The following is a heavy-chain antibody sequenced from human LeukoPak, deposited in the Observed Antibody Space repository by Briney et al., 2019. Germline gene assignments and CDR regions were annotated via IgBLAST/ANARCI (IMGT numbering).Heavy chain of an antibody. V-gene: IGHV3-21*04. Sequence: PGGSLRLSCAASGFTFSSYSMNWVRQAPGKGLEWVSSISSSSGYIYYADSVKGRFTISRDNAKNSLYLQMNSLRAEDTAVYYCARERDSGSYWDYYYYMDVWGKGTTVTVSS. D-gene: IGHD1-26*01. J-gene: IGHJ6*03. CDR3: ARERDSGSYWDYYYYMDV. CDR1: GFTFSSYS. CDR2: ISSSSGYI.